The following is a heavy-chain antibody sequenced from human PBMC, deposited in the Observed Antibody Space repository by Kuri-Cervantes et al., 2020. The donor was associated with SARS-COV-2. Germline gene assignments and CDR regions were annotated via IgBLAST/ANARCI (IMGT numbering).Heavy chain of an antibody. Sequence: GGSLRLSCAASGFTFSDYYMSWIRQAPGKGLEWVSYISSSGSTIYYADSVKDRFTISRDNAKNSLYLQMNSLRAEDTAVYYCARDSITMVQGVTSDAFDIWGQGTMVTVSS. D-gene: IGHD3-10*01. J-gene: IGHJ3*02. CDR3: ARDSITMVQGVTSDAFDI. V-gene: IGHV3-11*01. CDR2: ISSSGSTI. CDR1: GFTFSDYY.